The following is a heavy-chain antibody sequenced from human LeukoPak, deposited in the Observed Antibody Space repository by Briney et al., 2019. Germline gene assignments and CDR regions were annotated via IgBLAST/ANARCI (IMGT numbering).Heavy chain of an antibody. CDR1: GGTFNNYA. V-gene: IGHV1-69*04. J-gene: IGHJ4*02. CDR3: ASLYSSSWDPWDY. CDR2: IIPIFDIV. Sequence: SVKVSCKASGGTFNNYAITWVRQAPGQGLEWMGRIIPIFDIVNYTQKFQGRVTITADTITNTAYMELSSLRSEDTAVYYCASLYSSSWDPWDYWGQGTLVTVSS. D-gene: IGHD6-13*01.